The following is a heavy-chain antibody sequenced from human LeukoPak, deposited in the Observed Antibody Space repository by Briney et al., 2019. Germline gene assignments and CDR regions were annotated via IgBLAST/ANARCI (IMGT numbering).Heavy chain of an antibody. CDR1: GFTFKSYW. CDR2: IKRDGSDT. J-gene: IGHJ4*02. V-gene: IGHV3-7*04. D-gene: IGHD3-10*01. CDR3: ARDAFASGRHDY. Sequence: PGGSLRLSCAASGFTFKSYWMSWVRQAPGKGLEWVASIKRDGSDTHYVDSVKGRFTISRDNAKNSLFLQMNSLTAEDTALYYCARDAFASGRHDYWGQGNLVTVSS.